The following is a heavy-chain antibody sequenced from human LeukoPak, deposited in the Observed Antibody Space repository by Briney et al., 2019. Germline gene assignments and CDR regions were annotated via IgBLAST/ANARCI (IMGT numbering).Heavy chain of an antibody. CDR1: GDSVSSNSAA. J-gene: IGHJ4*02. V-gene: IGHV6-1*01. D-gene: IGHD2-2*01. CDR2: TYYRSKWYN. CDR3: ARDPIIVVVPAALYFDY. Sequence: SQTLSLTCALSGDSVSSNSAAWNWLRQSPSRGLEWLGRTYYRSKWYNDYAVSVKSRITINPDTSKNQFSLQLNSVTPEDTAVYYCARDPIIVVVPAALYFDYWGQGTLVTVSS.